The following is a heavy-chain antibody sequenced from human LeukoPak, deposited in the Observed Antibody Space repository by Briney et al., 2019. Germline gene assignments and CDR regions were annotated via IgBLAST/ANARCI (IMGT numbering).Heavy chain of an antibody. V-gene: IGHV1-69*05. Sequence: SVKVSCKASGYSFSNCAISWVRQAPGQGLEWMGGIIPIFGTANYAQKFQGRVTITTDESTSTAYMELSSLRSEDTAVYYCARGDPYSSSLFDPWGQGTLVTVSS. D-gene: IGHD6-13*01. J-gene: IGHJ5*02. CDR3: ARGDPYSSSLFDP. CDR2: IIPIFGTA. CDR1: GYSFSNCA.